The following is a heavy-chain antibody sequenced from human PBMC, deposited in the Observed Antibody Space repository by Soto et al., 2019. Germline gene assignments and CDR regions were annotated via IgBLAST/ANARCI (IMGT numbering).Heavy chain of an antibody. CDR2: INHSGST. CDR1: GGSFSGYY. Sequence: PSETLSLTCAVYGGSFSGYYWSWIRQPPGKGLEWIGEINHSGSTNYNPSLKSRVTISVDTSKNQFSLKLSSVTAADTAVYYCARYYYDSSGHYYGWWFDPWGQGTMVTVYS. D-gene: IGHD3-22*01. V-gene: IGHV4-34*01. CDR3: ARYYYDSSGHYYGWWFDP. J-gene: IGHJ5*02.